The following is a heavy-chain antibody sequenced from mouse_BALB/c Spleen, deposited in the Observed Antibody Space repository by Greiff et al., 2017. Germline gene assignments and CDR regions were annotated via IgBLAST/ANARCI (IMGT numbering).Heavy chain of an antibody. Sequence: VQLQQSGAELVKPGASVKLSCKASGYTFTSYYMYWVKQRPGQGLEWIGEINPSNGGTNFNEKFKSKATLTVDKSSSTAYMQLSSLTSEDSAVYYCTKITTGYYAMDYWGQGTSVTVSS. CDR1: GYTFTSYY. V-gene: IGHV1S81*02. J-gene: IGHJ4*01. CDR3: TKITTGYYAMDY. D-gene: IGHD1-1*01. CDR2: INPSNGGT.